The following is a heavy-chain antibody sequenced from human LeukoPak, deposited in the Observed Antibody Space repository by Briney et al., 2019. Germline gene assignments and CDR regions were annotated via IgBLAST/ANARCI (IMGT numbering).Heavy chain of an antibody. V-gene: IGHV4-39*07. CDR3: AREFSAFDI. J-gene: IGHJ3*02. CDR1: GGSISSSSYY. Sequence: SETLSLTCTVSGGSISSSSYYWGWIRQAPGKGLEWIGSMYYSGSTHYNPSLKSRVTISVDTSKNQFSLKLSSVTAADTAVYYCAREFSAFDIWGQGTMVTVSS. CDR2: MYYSGST.